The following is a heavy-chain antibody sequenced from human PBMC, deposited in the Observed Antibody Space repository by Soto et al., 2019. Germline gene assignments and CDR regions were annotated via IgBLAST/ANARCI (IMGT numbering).Heavy chain of an antibody. V-gene: IGHV4-59*01. J-gene: IGHJ4*02. CDR3: ARSGHTFGGVV. CDR2: VYYSGST. CDR1: GASMSNYY. D-gene: IGHD3-16*01. Sequence: SETLSLTCTVSGASMSNYYGSWIRQPPGKGLEHIGYVYYSGSTSYNPSLKSRVTISVDTSNNQFSLKLSSVTAADTAIYYCARSGHTFGGVVWGQGILVTVSS.